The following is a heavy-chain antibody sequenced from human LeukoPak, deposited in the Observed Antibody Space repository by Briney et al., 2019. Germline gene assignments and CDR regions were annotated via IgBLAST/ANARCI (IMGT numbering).Heavy chain of an antibody. J-gene: IGHJ4*02. CDR3: ATDYDILTGYLPAHY. D-gene: IGHD3-9*01. CDR1: GFTFSSYW. Sequence: PGGSLRLSCAASGFTFSSYWMSWVRQAPGKGLEWVANIKQDGSEKYYVDSVKGRFTISRENAKNSLYLQMTSLRAEDTAVYYCATDYDILTGYLPAHYWGQGTLVTVSS. V-gene: IGHV3-7*03. CDR2: IKQDGSEK.